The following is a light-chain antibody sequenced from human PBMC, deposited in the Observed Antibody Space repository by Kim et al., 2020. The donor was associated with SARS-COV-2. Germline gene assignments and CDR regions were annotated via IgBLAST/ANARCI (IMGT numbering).Light chain of an antibody. CDR3: QVWNSNSDHPGV. Sequence: SYELTQPPSVSVAPGKTARITCGGDNIGSKTVQWYQQNPGQAPVLVIYYNSDRPSGIPERFSGSNSGNTATLTISRVEAGDEADYYCQVWNSNSDHPGVFGGGTTVTVL. CDR2: YNS. J-gene: IGLJ3*02. CDR1: NIGSKT. V-gene: IGLV3-21*04.